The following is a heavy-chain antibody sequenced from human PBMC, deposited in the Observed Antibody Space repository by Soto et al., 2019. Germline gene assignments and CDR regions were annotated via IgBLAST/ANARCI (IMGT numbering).Heavy chain of an antibody. CDR1: GFTFSSQA. CDR2: ITGSGDST. Sequence: EVQLLESGGALLQPGGSRRLSFEVSGFTFSSQAMSWVGQPQGKGLECVSSITGSGDSTYYADSVKGRFTISRDKSKSTLYLQMNSLRAEDTAVYYCAKDLQFSGWLSAQTFDYWGQGTQVTVSS. V-gene: IGHV3-23*01. CDR3: AKDLQFSGWLSAQTFDY. D-gene: IGHD6-19*01. J-gene: IGHJ4*02.